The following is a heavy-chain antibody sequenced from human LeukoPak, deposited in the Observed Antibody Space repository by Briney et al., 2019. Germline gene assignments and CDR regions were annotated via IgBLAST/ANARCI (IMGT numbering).Heavy chain of an antibody. J-gene: IGHJ4*02. D-gene: IGHD3-10*01. CDR3: ARDYYGSGSYLDY. V-gene: IGHV3-53*01. CDR2: IYSGGST. CDR1: GFTVSGNY. Sequence: PGGSLRLSCAASGFTVSGNYMSWVRQAPGKGLEGVSVIYSGGSTYYADSVKGRFTISRDNSKNTLYLQMNSLRAEDTAVYYCARDYYGSGSYLDYWGQGTLVTVSS.